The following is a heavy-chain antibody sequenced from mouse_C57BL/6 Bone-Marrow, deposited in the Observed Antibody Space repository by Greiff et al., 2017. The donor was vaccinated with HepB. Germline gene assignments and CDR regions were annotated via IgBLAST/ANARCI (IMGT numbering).Heavy chain of an antibody. J-gene: IGHJ3*01. Sequence: VQLQQSGAELVRPGASVKLSCTASGFNIKDDYMHWVKQRPEQGLEWIGWIDPENGDTEYASKFQGKATITADTSSNTAYLQLSSLTSEDTAVYYFTNPYYSNYVFAYWGQGTLVTVSA. CDR1: GFNIKDDY. V-gene: IGHV14-4*01. CDR2: IDPENGDT. CDR3: TNPYYSNYVFAY. D-gene: IGHD2-5*01.